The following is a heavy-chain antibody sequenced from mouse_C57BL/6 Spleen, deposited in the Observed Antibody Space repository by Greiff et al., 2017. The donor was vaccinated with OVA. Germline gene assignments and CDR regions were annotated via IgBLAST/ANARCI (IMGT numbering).Heavy chain of an antibody. Sequence: VQLQQSGAELVKPGASVKLSCKASGYTFTEYTIHWVKQRPGQGLEWIGWFYPGSGSIKYNEKFKDKATLTADTSSSTVYMGLSRLTSEDSAVYFCARQPDYDGPFAYWGQGTLVTVSA. V-gene: IGHV1-62-2*01. CDR1: GYTFTEYT. CDR3: ARQPDYDGPFAY. CDR2: FYPGSGSI. J-gene: IGHJ3*01. D-gene: IGHD2-4*01.